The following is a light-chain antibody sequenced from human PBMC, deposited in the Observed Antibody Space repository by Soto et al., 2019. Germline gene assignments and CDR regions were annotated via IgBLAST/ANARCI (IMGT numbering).Light chain of an antibody. CDR2: DAS. CDR1: QNIKNW. V-gene: IGKV1-5*01. Sequence: DLPMTQSPSTLPASVGDRVTITCRASQNIKNWLAWYQQKPGKPPILLIYDASTLESGVPSRFSGSGSGTEFTLTISSLQPDDFATYYCQQCSSYPTFGQGTRLEIK. J-gene: IGKJ5*01. CDR3: QQCSSYPT.